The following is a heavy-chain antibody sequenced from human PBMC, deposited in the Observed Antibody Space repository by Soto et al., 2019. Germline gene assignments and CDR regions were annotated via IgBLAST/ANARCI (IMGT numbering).Heavy chain of an antibody. D-gene: IGHD3-10*01. CDR1: GRSVSGHY. J-gene: IGHJ6*01. CDR2: INDSGST. CDR3: SRDGSGTRDYYFCGMAV. V-gene: IGHV4-34*01. Sequence: PSDALSLTSGVGGRSVSGHYWGWIRQPPGKGLEWIGEINDSGSTNYNPALKSRVSILVDRSKNQFSLKLSSVTAADTAVYYCSRDGSGTRDYYFCGMAVWGQGTTVTVSA.